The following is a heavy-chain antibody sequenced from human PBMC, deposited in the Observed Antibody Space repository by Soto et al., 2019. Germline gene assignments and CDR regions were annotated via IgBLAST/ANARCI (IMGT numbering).Heavy chain of an antibody. V-gene: IGHV1-18*04. Sequence: QVQLVQSGAEVKKPGASVKVSCKAAGYTFSSYGISWVRQAPGQGLEWMGWLSANNGNTNFAQKVQGSVTMTTDTSTTTAYMELRSLRADDKAVYSFARASLMVYAIYVVYWGQGAQDTVTS. J-gene: IGHJ4*02. D-gene: IGHD2-8*01. CDR2: LSANNGNT. CDR3: ARASLMVYAIYVVY. CDR1: GYTFSSYG.